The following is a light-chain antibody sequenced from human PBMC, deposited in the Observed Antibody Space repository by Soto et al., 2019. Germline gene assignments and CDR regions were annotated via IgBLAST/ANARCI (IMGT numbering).Light chain of an antibody. CDR2: DAS. J-gene: IGKJ1*01. CDR3: QQRSNWT. Sequence: EIVLTQSPATLSLSPGERATLSCRASQSVSSYLAWYQQKPGQAPRLLIYDASNRATGIPARFSGSGSGTDFTLTIIRLEPEDFEVYYCQQRSNWTFGQGTKVEIK. CDR1: QSVSSY. V-gene: IGKV3-11*01.